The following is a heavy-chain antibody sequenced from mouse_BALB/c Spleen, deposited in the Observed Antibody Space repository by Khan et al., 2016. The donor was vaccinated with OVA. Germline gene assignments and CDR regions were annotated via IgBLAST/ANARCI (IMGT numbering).Heavy chain of an antibody. CDR3: HRDLHYRVDY. CDR2: IWAGGSK. J-gene: IGHJ4*01. V-gene: IGHV2-9*02. D-gene: IGHD1-1*01. CDR1: GFSLTSYG. Sequence: QVQLKQSGPGLVAPSQSLYITCTVSGFSLTSYGVHWVRQPPGKGLEWLGVIWAGGSKNYNSALMSRLSISKDNSKSQVFLKMHSLQTDDTAMYCCHRDLHYRVDYWGQGTSVTVSS.